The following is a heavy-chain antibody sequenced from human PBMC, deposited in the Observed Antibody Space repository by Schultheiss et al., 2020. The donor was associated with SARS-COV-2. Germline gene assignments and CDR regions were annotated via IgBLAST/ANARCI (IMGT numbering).Heavy chain of an antibody. CDR2: IRSKAYGGTT. Sequence: GGSLRLSCRASGFSFGDYAMSWVRQAPGKGLEWVGFIRSKAYGGTTEYAASVKGRFTISRDDSKNTLYLQMNSLKTEDTAVYYCARDTSSLLLSSWGQGTLVTVSS. CDR1: GFSFGDYA. J-gene: IGHJ4*02. V-gene: IGHV3-49*04. D-gene: IGHD2-15*01. CDR3: ARDTSSLLLSS.